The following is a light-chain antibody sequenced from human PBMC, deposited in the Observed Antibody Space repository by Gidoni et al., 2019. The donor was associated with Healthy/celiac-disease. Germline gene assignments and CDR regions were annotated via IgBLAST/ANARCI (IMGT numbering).Light chain of an antibody. Sequence: SYALPPPTSLSVSPGQTASITCSGDKLGDKYACWYQPKPGQSPVLVIYQDSKRPSGIPERFSGSNAGNTATLTISGTQAMDEADYYCQAWDSSTAVFGGGTQLTVL. J-gene: IGLJ7*01. CDR3: QAWDSSTAV. CDR1: KLGDKY. V-gene: IGLV3-1*01. CDR2: QDS.